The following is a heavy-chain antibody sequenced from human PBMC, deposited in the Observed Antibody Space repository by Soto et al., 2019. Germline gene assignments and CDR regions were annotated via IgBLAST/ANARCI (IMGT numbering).Heavy chain of an antibody. CDR1: GFTFSSYA. D-gene: IGHD6-19*01. V-gene: IGHV3-30-3*01. J-gene: IGHJ4*02. Sequence: GGSLRLSCAASGFTFSSYAMHWVRQAPGKGLEWVAVISYDGSNKYYADSVKGRFTISRDNSKNTLYLQMNSLRAEDTAVYYCARDPGAGEQWLPTGFDYWGQGTLVTVSS. CDR3: ARDPGAGEQWLPTGFDY. CDR2: ISYDGSNK.